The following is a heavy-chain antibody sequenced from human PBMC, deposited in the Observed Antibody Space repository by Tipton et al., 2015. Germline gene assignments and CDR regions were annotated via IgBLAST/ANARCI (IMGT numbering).Heavy chain of an antibody. CDR3: ARGVELRDTTGYYRYFFDY. CDR2: IHYSGAA. D-gene: IGHD3-22*01. CDR1: GDSINTGGYY. Sequence: TLSLTCTVSGDSINTGGYYWSWIRQHPGKGLEWVGYIHYSGAAHYNPSLKSLVTISVDVSKNQFSLKLTSLTAADTAVYYCARGVELRDTTGYYRYFFDYWGQGTLVTVSS. V-gene: IGHV4-31*01. J-gene: IGHJ4*02.